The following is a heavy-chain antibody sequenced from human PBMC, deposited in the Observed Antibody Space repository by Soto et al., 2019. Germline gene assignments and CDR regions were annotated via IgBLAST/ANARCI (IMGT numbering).Heavy chain of an antibody. D-gene: IGHD3-10*01. V-gene: IGHV3-23*01. CDR1: GFTFSSYA. J-gene: IGHJ4*02. Sequence: EVQLLESGGGLVQPGGSLRLSCAASGFTFSSYAMSWVRQAPGKGLEWVSAISGSGGSTYYADSVKGRFTISRDNSKNTLYLQMNSLRAEDTAVYYCASYGSGTPGPDYWGQGTLVTVSS. CDR2: ISGSGGST. CDR3: ASYGSGTPGPDY.